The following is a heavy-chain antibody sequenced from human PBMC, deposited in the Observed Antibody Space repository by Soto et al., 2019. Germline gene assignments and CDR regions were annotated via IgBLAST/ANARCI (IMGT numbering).Heavy chain of an antibody. CDR1: VGTINSGDYF. V-gene: IGHV4-30-4*01. J-gene: IGHJ4*02. CDR3: ARVKATLYRDYYFDY. Sequence: KPSETLSLTCVVSVGTINSGDYFWIWIRHPPGKGLEWIGSIFYTGSTYYSPSLKSRASMSMDTPKNLFSLRLRSLTAADTAVYFCARVKATLYRDYYFDYWGQGTLVTVSS. CDR2: IFYTGST. D-gene: IGHD5-12*01.